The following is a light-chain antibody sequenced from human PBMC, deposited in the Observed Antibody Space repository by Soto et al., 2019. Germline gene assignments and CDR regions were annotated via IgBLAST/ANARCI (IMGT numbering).Light chain of an antibody. CDR1: QSVSSY. J-gene: IGKJ4*01. V-gene: IGKV3-11*01. CDR2: DAS. CDR3: HQRSNGPRT. Sequence: EIVLTQSPATLSLSPGERATLSCRASQSVSSYLAWYQQKPGQAPRLLIYDASNRATGIPARFSGSGSGTDFTLTISSLEPEDFAVYYCHQRSNGPRTFGGGTKVEIK.